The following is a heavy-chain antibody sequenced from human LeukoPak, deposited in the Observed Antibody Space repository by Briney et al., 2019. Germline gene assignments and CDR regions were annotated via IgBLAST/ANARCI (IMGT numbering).Heavy chain of an antibody. CDR2: TYYRSTWYN. V-gene: IGHV6-1*01. CDR3: ARRLTQYDCFDP. D-gene: IGHD2-2*01. Sequence: SQTLSLTCAISGDSVSSNSVTWNWIRQSPSRGLEWLGRTYYRSTWYNDYAVSVRGRITVNPDTSKNQFSLHLNSVTPEDTAVYCCARRLTQYDCFDPWGQGILVTVSS. J-gene: IGHJ5*02. CDR1: GDSVSSNSVT.